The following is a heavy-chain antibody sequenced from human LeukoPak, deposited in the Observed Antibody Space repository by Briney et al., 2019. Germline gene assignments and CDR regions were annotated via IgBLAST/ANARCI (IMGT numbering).Heavy chain of an antibody. V-gene: IGHV3-33*06. Sequence: GRSLRLSCAASGFTFSSYGMHWVRQAPGKGLEWVAVIWYDGSNKYYADSVKGRFTISRDNSKYTLYLQMNSLRAEDTAVYYCAKARRYSSSAFDYWGQGTLVTVSS. D-gene: IGHD6-6*01. J-gene: IGHJ4*02. CDR1: GFTFSSYG. CDR3: AKARRYSSSAFDY. CDR2: IWYDGSNK.